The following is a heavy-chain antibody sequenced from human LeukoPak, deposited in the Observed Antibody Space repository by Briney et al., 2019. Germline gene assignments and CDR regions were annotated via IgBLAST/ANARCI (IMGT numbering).Heavy chain of an antibody. V-gene: IGHV3-21*01. D-gene: IGHD3-16*02. J-gene: IGHJ4*02. CDR1: GFTFSSYS. Sequence: GGSLRLSCAAPGFTFSSYSMNWVRQAPGKGLEWVSSISSSSSYIYYADSVKGRFTISRDNAKNSLYLQMNSLRAEDTAVYYCAQGHMITFGGVIAFWGQGTLVTVSS. CDR2: ISSSSSYI. CDR3: AQGHMITFGGVIAF.